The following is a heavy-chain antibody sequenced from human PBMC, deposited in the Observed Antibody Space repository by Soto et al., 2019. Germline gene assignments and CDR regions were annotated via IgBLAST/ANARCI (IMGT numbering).Heavy chain of an antibody. CDR1: GGSFSVYY. CDR3: ASGGQTIIPKD. J-gene: IGHJ4*02. D-gene: IGHD5-12*01. CDR2: INHGGST. Sequence: PSETLSLTCAVYGGSFSVYYWSWIRQPPGKGLDWIGEINHGGSTNYNPSLKSRVTISIDTSKNQFSLKLSSVTAADTAVYYCASGGQTIIPKDWGQGTLVTVSS. V-gene: IGHV4-34*01.